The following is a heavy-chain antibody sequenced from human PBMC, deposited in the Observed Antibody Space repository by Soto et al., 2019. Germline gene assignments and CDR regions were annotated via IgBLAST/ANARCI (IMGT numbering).Heavy chain of an antibody. V-gene: IGHV3-23*01. D-gene: IGHD3-10*01. CDR1: GFTFINFA. Sequence: PGGSLRLSCAASGFTFINFAMSWVRQSPGKGLEWVSAISGGGGTTWYADSVRGRFTISRDNSKNTLYLQMNSLRAKDTDAYYFAKFGATGSYFQFDYWGQGTLVTVSS. CDR3: AKFGATGSYFQFDY. J-gene: IGHJ4*02. CDR2: ISGGGGTT.